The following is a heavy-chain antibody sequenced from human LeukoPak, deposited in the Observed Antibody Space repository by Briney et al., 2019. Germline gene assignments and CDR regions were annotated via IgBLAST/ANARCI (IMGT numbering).Heavy chain of an antibody. CDR3: ARENYYDSSGYPKYNWFGP. J-gene: IGHJ5*02. CDR1: GGSISSGGYY. CDR2: IYYSGST. V-gene: IGHV4-31*03. D-gene: IGHD3-22*01. Sequence: SQTLSLTCTVSGGSISSGGYYWSWIRQHPGKGLEWIGYIYYSGSTYYNPSLKSRVTISVDTSKNQFSLKLSSVTAADTAVYYCARENYYDSSGYPKYNWFGPWGQGTLVTVSS.